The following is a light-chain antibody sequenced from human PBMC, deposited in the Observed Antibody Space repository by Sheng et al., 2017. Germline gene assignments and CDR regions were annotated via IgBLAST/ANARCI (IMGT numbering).Light chain of an antibody. CDR3: QQSYSTLCT. CDR1: QSINIY. J-gene: IGKJ2*02. CDR2: VAS. Sequence: DIQMTQSPSSLSASVGDRVTISCRASQSINIYVNWYQQKPGQAPQLLIYVASSLSKWGPDSRFSGSGSGTDFTLTISSLQPEDFATYYCQQSYSTLCTFGQGTKLEIK. V-gene: IGKV1-39*01.